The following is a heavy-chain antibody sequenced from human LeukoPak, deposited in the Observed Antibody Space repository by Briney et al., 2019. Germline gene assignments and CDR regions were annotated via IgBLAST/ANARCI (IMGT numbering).Heavy chain of an antibody. V-gene: IGHV5-51*01. D-gene: IGHD3-3*01. CDR3: ARLQAASGYWYYFDY. CDR1: GYSFTSYW. Sequence: GESLKISCKGSGYSFTSYWIGWVRQMPGKGLEWMGIIYPGDSDTRYSPSFQGQVTISADKSISTAYLQWSSLKASDTAMYYCARLQAASGYWYYFDYWGQGTLDTVSS. J-gene: IGHJ4*02. CDR2: IYPGDSDT.